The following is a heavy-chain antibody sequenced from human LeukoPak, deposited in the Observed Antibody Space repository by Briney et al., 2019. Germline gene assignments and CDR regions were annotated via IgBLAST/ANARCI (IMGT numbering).Heavy chain of an antibody. CDR2: ISSSSSYI. CDR3: ARVSSYDFWSGYLSYYYYGMDV. CDR1: GFTFSSYS. Sequence: PGGSLRLSCAASGFTFSSYSMNWVRQAPGKGLEWVSSISSSSSYIYYADSAKGRFTISRDNAKNSLYLQMNSLRAEDTAVYYCARVSSYDFWSGYLSYYYYGMDVWGQGTTVTVSS. V-gene: IGHV3-21*01. J-gene: IGHJ6*02. D-gene: IGHD3-3*01.